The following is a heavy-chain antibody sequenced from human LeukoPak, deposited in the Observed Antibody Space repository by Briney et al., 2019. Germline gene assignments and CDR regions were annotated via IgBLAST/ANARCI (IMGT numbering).Heavy chain of an antibody. CDR3: ARLIGEMATMDTDY. Sequence: GESLKISCKGSGYTFTNYWIGWVRQMPGKGLEWTGIMYPGDSDTRYSPSFQGQVTISADKSISTAYLQWSSLKASDTAMYYCARLIGEMATMDTDYWGQGTLVTVSS. CDR2: MYPGDSDT. J-gene: IGHJ4*02. CDR1: GYTFTNYW. D-gene: IGHD5-24*01. V-gene: IGHV5-51*01.